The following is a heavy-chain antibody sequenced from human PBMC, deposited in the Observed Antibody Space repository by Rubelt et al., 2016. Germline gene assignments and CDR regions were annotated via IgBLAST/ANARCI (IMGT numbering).Heavy chain of an antibody. J-gene: IGHJ5*02. CDR3: ARPEWEGIANWFDP. CDR1: GGSISSSSYY. CDR2: IYYSGST. V-gene: IGHV4-39*01. D-gene: IGHD6-13*01. Sequence: QLQLQESGPGLVKPSETLSLTCTVSGGSISSSSYYWGWIRQPPGKGLEWIGSIYYSGSTSYNPSIRSRVTISVDTSKNQCSRKLSSVTAADTAVYYCARPEWEGIANWFDPWGQGTLVTVSS.